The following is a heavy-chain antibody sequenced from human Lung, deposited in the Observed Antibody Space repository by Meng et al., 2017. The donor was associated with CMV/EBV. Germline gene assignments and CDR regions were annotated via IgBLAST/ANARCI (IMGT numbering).Heavy chain of an antibody. J-gene: IGHJ6*02. V-gene: IGHV1-18*01. CDR3: ARERGYCSMIDCYKDGMDV. CDR2: INVYNGRR. D-gene: IGHD2-2*01. Sequence: ASVKVSCKASGYTFTSYGISWVRQAPGQGLEWMGWINVYNGRRDYAQRFKDRVTMTTDTSTSTAHMDLKSPRSDDTATYYCARERGYCSMIDCYKDGMDVGXQGPXVTVSS. CDR1: GYTFTSYG.